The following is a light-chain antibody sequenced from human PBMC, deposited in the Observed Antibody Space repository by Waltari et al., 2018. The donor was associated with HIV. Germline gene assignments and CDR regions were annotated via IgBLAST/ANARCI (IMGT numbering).Light chain of an antibody. CDR1: RSDVRGYNL. Sequence: QSALTQPASVSGSPGQSITIPCTGTRSDVRGYNLVSWYQQHPGKATKLMIYEVSKRPSGVSNRFSGSKSGNTASLTIAGLQAEDEADYYCCAYAGSTTYVIFGGGTKLTVL. V-gene: IGLV2-23*02. J-gene: IGLJ2*01. CDR2: EVS. CDR3: CAYAGSTTYVI.